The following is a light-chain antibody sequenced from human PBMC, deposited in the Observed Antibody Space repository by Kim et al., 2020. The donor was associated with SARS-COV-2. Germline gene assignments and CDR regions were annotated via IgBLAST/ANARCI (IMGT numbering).Light chain of an antibody. CDR2: LGS. J-gene: IGKJ2*01. V-gene: IGKV2-28*01. CDR3: MQATQTPYT. Sequence: EPASIACRSSQSLLNSDGYNYLDWFLQKPGQSPQLLIYLGSHRASGVPDRFSGSGTGTDFTLEISRVEPEDVGIYYCMQATQTPYTFGQGTKLEI. CDR1: QSLLNSDGYNY.